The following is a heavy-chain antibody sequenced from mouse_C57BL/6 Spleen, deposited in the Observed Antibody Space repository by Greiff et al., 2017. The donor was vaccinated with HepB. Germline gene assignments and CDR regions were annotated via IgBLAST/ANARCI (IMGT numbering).Heavy chain of an antibody. V-gene: IGHV14-1*01. CDR1: GFNIKDYY. CDR2: IDPEDGDT. D-gene: IGHD2-4*01. Sequence: EVQLQQSGAELVRPGASVKLSCTASGFNIKDYYMHWVKQRPEQGLEWIGRIDPEDGDTEYAPKFQGKATMTADTSSNTAYLQLSSLTSEDTADYYCTTKGVYDYDGNYFDYWGQGTTLTVSS. J-gene: IGHJ2*01. CDR3: TTKGVYDYDGNYFDY.